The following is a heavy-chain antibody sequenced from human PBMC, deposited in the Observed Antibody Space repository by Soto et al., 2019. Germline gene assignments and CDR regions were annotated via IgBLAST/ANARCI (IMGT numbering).Heavy chain of an antibody. J-gene: IGHJ3*02. CDR3: ARGPYDAFDI. Sequence: SETLSLTCSVSGGSISRYYWSWIRQPPGKGLEWIGYIYYSGTTNLNPSLKSRATMSVDTSKIQFSLRLRSVTAADTALYYCARGPYDAFDIWGQGTMVTVSS. CDR1: GGSISRYY. V-gene: IGHV4-59*01. CDR2: IYYSGTT.